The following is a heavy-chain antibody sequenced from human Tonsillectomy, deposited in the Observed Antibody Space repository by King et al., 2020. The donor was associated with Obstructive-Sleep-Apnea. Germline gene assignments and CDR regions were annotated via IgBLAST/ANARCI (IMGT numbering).Heavy chain of an antibody. V-gene: IGHV4-39*07. D-gene: IGHD3-22*01. J-gene: IGHJ3*02. Sequence: LQLQELGPGLLKPSETLSLTCTVSGGSIRGSGYSWDWIRQPPGKGLEWIGSIYYSGTTYYNPSLKSRVTTSVDTSKNVFSLKLSSVTAADTAVYYCARSTYYYDISGRHDAFDIWGQGTMVTVSS. CDR3: ARSTYYYDISGRHDAFDI. CDR2: IYYSGTT. CDR1: GGSIRGSGYS.